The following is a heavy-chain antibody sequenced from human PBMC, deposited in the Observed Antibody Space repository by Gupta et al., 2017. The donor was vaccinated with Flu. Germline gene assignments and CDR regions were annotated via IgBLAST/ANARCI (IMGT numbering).Heavy chain of an antibody. D-gene: IGHD2-2*01. Sequence: QAPGKGLEWVSVIAGVGGNTYYADSVKGRFTISRDNSKNTLYLQMNSLRAEDTAVYYCAKDRWGYCTSTRCYFDAFDIWGQGTMVTVSS. V-gene: IGHV3-23*01. CDR3: AKDRWGYCTSTRCYFDAFDI. J-gene: IGHJ3*02. CDR2: IAGVGGNT.